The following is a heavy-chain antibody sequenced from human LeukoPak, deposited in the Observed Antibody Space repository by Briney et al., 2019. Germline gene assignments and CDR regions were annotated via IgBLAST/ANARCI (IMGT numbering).Heavy chain of an antibody. CDR2: IYHSGST. D-gene: IGHD6-6*01. CDR3: ARKEGSIAARIDY. CDR1: GYSISMGFY. Sequence: KPSGTPSLTCAVSGYSISMGFYWGWVRQPPGKGLEWVGSIYHSGSTYYNPSLKSRVTISVDTSKNQFSLRLSSVTAADTAVYYCARKEGSIAARIDYWGQGTLVTVSS. J-gene: IGHJ4*02. V-gene: IGHV4-38-2*01.